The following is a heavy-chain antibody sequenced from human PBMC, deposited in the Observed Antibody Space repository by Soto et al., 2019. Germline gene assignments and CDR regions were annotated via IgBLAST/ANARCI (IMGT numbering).Heavy chain of an antibody. CDR1: GGSIISGGYY. D-gene: IGHD3-9*01. CDR3: ARGGTYYDILTGPGPFDY. J-gene: IGHJ4*02. Sequence: PSETLSLTCTVSGGSIISGGYYFSGMRQHPWRGLEWIGYIYYSGSTYYNPSLKSRVTISVDTSKNQFSLKLSSVTAADTAVYYCARGGTYYDILTGPGPFDYWGQGTLVTVSS. V-gene: IGHV4-31*03. CDR2: IYYSGST.